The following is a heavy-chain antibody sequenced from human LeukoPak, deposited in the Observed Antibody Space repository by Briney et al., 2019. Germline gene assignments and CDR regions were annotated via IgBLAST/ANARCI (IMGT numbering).Heavy chain of an antibody. J-gene: IGHJ4*02. CDR3: AKTPTYYYGSGSLKAVDY. V-gene: IGHV3-23*01. CDR2: ISGSGGST. CDR1: GFTFSSYA. Sequence: PGGSLRLSCAASGFTFSSYAMSWVRQAPGKGLEWVSAISGSGGSTYYADSVKGRFTISRDNSKNTLYLQMNSLRAEDTAVYYRAKTPTYYYGSGSLKAVDYWGQGTLVTVSS. D-gene: IGHD3-10*01.